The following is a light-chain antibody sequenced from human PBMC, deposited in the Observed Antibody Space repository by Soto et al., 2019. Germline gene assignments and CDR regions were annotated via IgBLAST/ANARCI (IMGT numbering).Light chain of an antibody. CDR1: SSDVGNYIY. J-gene: IGLJ1*01. V-gene: IGLV2-14*01. Sequence: QSVLTQPASVSGSPGQSITISCTGASSDVGNYIYVSWYQQHPGKAPKLIIYDVSNRPSGVSNRFSGSKSGNTASLTISGLQAEDEADYYCSSYTSSRTLYVFGTGTKLTVL. CDR2: DVS. CDR3: SSYTSSRTLYV.